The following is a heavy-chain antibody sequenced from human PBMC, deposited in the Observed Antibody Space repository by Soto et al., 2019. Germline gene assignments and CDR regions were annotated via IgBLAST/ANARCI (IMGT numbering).Heavy chain of an antibody. CDR1: GFTFTNYA. J-gene: IGHJ3*02. V-gene: IGHV3-23*01. D-gene: IGHD3-10*01. CDR3: ARDGYYGSGSDFDI. Sequence: GGSLRLSCAASGFTFTNYAMTWVRQSPGKGLQWVSGISATGGLKYYADSVQGRFTISRDNSKNTLYLQMDNLTAADTAVYYCARDGYYGSGSDFDIWGQGTMVTVSS. CDR2: ISATGGLK.